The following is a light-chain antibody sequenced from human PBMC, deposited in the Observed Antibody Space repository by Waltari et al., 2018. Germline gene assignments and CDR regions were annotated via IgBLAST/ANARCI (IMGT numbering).Light chain of an antibody. V-gene: IGLV2-14*03. Sequence: HSALTQPASVSGSPGQSITIPCPGTSRDIGNYNYVSWYQQHPGKAPKLMIFDVSNRPSGVSDRFSGSKSGNTASLTISGLQAEDEADYYCSSYISSDTLELFGGGTSLTVL. J-gene: IGLJ2*01. CDR1: SRDIGNYNY. CDR2: DVS. CDR3: SSYISSDTLEL.